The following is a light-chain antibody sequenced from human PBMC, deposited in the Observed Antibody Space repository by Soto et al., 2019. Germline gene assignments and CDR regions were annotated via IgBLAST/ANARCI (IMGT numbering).Light chain of an antibody. V-gene: IGLV1-44*01. CDR2: SYD. CDR1: SSNLGDNT. J-gene: IGLJ1*01. Sequence: QSVLTQPPSASGTPGQRVTISCSTRSSNLGDNTVNWYQHVPGTAPKLLIYSYDQRPSGVPDRFSGSKSGTSASLAISGLQSEDEADYYCAAWDASLDGYVFGTGTKLTVL. CDR3: AAWDASLDGYV.